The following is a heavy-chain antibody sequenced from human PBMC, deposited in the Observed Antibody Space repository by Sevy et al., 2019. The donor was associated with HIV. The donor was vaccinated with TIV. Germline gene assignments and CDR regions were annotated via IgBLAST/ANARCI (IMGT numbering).Heavy chain of an antibody. CDR2: IDYSGNT. J-gene: IGHJ6*02. V-gene: IGHV4-59*01. Sequence: SETLSLTCSVSGGSIINYYWTWIRQPPGKGLEWIGYIDYSGNTNYNPSLKSRVIISVDMSKNHFCQKLSSVTAADTAIYCCARGQVPFSYYYGMDVWGQGTTVTVSS. D-gene: IGHD3-16*01. CDR3: ARGQVPFSYYYGMDV. CDR1: GGSIINYY.